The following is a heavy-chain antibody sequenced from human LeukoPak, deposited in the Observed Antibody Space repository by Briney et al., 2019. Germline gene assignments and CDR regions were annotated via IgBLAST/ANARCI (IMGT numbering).Heavy chain of an antibody. J-gene: IGHJ4*02. CDR3: ARGRLEAAATDDY. D-gene: IGHD6-13*01. CDR2: VNPNSGGT. V-gene: IGHV1-2*02. CDR1: GYTFTGYY. Sequence: GASVKVSCKASGYTFTGYYMHWVRQAPGQGLEWMGWVNPNSGGTRYAQRIQDRVTMTRDTSITTAYMELSRLRSDDTAVYFCARGRLEAAATDDYWGQGTLVTVSS.